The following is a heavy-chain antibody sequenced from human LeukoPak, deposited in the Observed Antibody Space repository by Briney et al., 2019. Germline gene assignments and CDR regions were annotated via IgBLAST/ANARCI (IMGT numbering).Heavy chain of an antibody. CDR3: ARRFLTGLGGNWFDP. CDR1: GFTFSSYT. Sequence: PGGSLRLSCAASGFTFSSYTMHWARQAPGKGLEWVAVLWSDGRTEKYADSVKGRFTVSRDNFKNTLYLQMNSLRAEDTAVYYCARRFLTGLGGNWFDPWGQGTLVTVSS. D-gene: IGHD3-16*01. J-gene: IGHJ5*02. V-gene: IGHV3-33*01. CDR2: LWSDGRTE.